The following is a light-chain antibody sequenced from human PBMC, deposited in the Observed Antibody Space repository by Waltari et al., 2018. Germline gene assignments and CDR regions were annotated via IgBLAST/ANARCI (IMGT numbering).Light chain of an antibody. CDR1: SDSIDSKY. Sequence: VLIQPHSVSGSPGQTVTISCARTSDSIDSKYVQWYQQRPDSVPTTVIYKDNERPSGVPDRFSGSIDRTSNSASLTISGLKSEDEADYYCQSADGNYNPVFGGGTRLTVL. CDR2: KDN. V-gene: IGLV6-57*03. J-gene: IGLJ2*01. CDR3: QSADGNYNPV.